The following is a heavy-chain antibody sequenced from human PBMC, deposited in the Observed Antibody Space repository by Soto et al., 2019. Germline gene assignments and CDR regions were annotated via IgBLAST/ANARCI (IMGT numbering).Heavy chain of an antibody. D-gene: IGHD6-13*01. V-gene: IGHV5-51*01. Sequence: GESLKISCKGSGYSFTSYWIGWVRQMPGKGLEWMGIIYPGDSDTRYSPSFQGQVTISADKSISTAYLQWSSLKASDTAMYYCASGEGYSSSWYKYSPYYYYGMDVWGQGTTVTVSS. CDR2: IYPGDSDT. J-gene: IGHJ6*02. CDR1: GYSFTSYW. CDR3: ASGEGYSSSWYKYSPYYYYGMDV.